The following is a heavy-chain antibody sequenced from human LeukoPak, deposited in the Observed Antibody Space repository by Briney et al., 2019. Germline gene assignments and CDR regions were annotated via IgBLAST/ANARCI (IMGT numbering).Heavy chain of an antibody. CDR1: GVTFSSYG. CDR2: IWYDGSNK. D-gene: IGHD3-10*01. J-gene: IGHJ3*02. CDR3: AREGRLARGAFDI. V-gene: IGHV3-33*01. Sequence: GGSLRLSCAASGVTFSSYGMHWVRQAPGKGLEWVAVIWYDGSNKYYADSVKGRFTISRDNSKNTLYLQMNSLRAEDTAVYYCAREGRLARGAFDIWGQGTMVTVSS.